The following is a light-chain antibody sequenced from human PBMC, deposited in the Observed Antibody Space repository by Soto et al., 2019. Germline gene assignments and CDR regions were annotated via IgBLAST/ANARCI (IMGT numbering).Light chain of an antibody. J-gene: IGKJ1*01. CDR1: QSVSSSY. CDR3: QQYGSSPRT. CDR2: GAS. V-gene: IGKV3-20*01. Sequence: EIVLTQSPGTLSLSPGERATLSCRASQSVSSSYLAWYQQKPGQAPSLLIYGASSRATGIPDRFSGSGSGTDFTLTISRLEPEDFAVYYCQQYGSSPRTFGQGTNVEI.